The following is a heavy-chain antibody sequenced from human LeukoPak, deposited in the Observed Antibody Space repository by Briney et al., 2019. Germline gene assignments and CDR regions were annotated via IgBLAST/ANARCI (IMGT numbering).Heavy chain of an antibody. CDR2: ISVYNDNA. J-gene: IGHJ4*02. V-gene: IGHV1-18*01. Sequence: ASVKVSCQASGYTFSNYVLTWVRQAPGQGLGWMGWISVYNDNAIYAQKCEGRVTMTTDTYTSTGYMELRSVRFDDADVYYCARAGPKDWALDYWGRGTLVSVSS. D-gene: IGHD1-14*01. CDR1: GYTFSNYV. CDR3: ARAGPKDWALDY.